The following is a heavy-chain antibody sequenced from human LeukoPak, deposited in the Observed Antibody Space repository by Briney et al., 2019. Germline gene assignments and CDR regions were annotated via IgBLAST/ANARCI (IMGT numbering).Heavy chain of an antibody. J-gene: IGHJ4*02. Sequence: ASETLSLTCAVYGGSFSDYYWSWIRQPPGKGLEWIGEINHSGSTNYNPSLKSRVTISVDTSKNQFSLKLGSVTAADTAMYYCANSSGRSRRDYWGQGALVTVSS. D-gene: IGHD6-19*01. CDR2: INHSGST. CDR1: GGSFSDYY. CDR3: ANSSGRSRRDY. V-gene: IGHV4-34*01.